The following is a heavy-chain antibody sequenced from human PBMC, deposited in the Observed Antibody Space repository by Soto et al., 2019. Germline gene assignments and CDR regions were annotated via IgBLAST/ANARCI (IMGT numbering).Heavy chain of an antibody. CDR3: TTVSTVTRSGAFDI. CDR1: GFTFSNAW. D-gene: IGHD4-17*01. J-gene: IGHJ3*02. Sequence: PGGSLRLSCAASGFTFSNAWMSWVRQAPGKGLEWVGRIKSKTDGGTTDYAAPVKGRFTISRDDSKNTLYLQMNSLKTEDTAVYYCTTVSTVTRSGAFDIWGQGTMVTVSS. CDR2: IKSKTDGGTT. V-gene: IGHV3-15*01.